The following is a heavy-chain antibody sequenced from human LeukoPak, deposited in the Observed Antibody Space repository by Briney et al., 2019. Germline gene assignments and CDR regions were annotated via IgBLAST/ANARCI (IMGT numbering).Heavy chain of an antibody. D-gene: IGHD5-18*01. Sequence: PSETLSLTCTVSGGSVSSGSYYWSWIRHPPGKGLEWIGYIYYSGSTNYNPSLKSRFTISVDTSKNQFSLKLSSVTAAGTAVYYCARDSQLWSFDYWGQGTLVTVSS. CDR1: GGSVSSGSYY. CDR3: ARDSQLWSFDY. V-gene: IGHV4-61*01. J-gene: IGHJ4*02. CDR2: IYYSGST.